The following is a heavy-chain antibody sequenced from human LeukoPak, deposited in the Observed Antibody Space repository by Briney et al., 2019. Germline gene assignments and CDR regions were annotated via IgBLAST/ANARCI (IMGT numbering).Heavy chain of an antibody. J-gene: IGHJ4*02. CDR2: IYYSGST. CDR1: GGSISSYY. V-gene: IGHV4-59*01. Sequence: SETLSLTCTVSGGSISSYYWSWIRQPPGKGLEWIGYIYYSGSTNYNPSLKSRITISVDTSKNQFSLKLSSVTAADTAVYYCARHSHLRWNDYWGQGTLVTVSS. D-gene: IGHD4-23*01. CDR3: ARHSHLRWNDY.